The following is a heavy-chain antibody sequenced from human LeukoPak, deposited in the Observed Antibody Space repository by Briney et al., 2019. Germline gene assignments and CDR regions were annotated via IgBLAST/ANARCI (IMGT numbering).Heavy chain of an antibody. Sequence: SETLSLTCTVSGDSTNTYFWSWIRQPPGKGLEWIGYFYYTGTTNYNPSLKSRVTISVDMSKNQFSLKVNSVTAADTGVYYCASKSTDHGELRFDYWRQGTLVTVSS. CDR1: GDSTNTYF. CDR3: ASKSTDHGELRFDY. D-gene: IGHD4-17*01. V-gene: IGHV4-59*01. CDR2: FYYTGTT. J-gene: IGHJ4*02.